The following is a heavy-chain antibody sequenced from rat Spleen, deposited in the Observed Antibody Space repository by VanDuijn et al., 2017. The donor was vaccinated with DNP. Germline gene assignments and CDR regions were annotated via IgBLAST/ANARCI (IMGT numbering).Heavy chain of an antibody. CDR1: GFTFSDYY. CDR3: GRVSLILRVWDY. CDR2: ISYAGRST. Sequence: EVQLVESGGGLVQPGRSLKLSCAASGFTFSDYYMAWVRQAPTKGLEWVATISYAGRSTYYRDSVKGRFTISRDNAKNTLYLQMTSLRAEDMATYNCGRVSLILRVWDYWGQGVMVTVAS. D-gene: IGHD1-7*01. V-gene: IGHV5-7*01. J-gene: IGHJ2*01.